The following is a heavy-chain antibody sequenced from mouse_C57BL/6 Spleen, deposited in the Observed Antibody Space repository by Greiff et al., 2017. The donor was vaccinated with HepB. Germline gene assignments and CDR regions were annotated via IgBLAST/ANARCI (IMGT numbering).Heavy chain of an antibody. CDR3: ARGGSNYGMDY. CDR1: GFTFSDYY. Sequence: EVQRVESEGGLVQPGSSMKLSCTASGFTFSDYYMAWVRQVPEKGLEWVANINYDGSSTYYLDSLKSRFIISRDNAKNILYLQMSSLKSEDTATYYCARGGSNYGMDYWGQGTSVTVSS. V-gene: IGHV5-16*01. D-gene: IGHD2-5*01. J-gene: IGHJ4*01. CDR2: INYDGSST.